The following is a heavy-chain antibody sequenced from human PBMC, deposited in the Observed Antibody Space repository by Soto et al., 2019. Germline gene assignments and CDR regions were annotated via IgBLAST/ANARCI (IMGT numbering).Heavy chain of an antibody. V-gene: IGHV1-3*01. D-gene: IGHD3-22*01. CDR3: ARHFGSGYSYYFDY. Sequence: QVQLVQSGAEVKKPGASVKVSCKASGYTFTSYAMHWVRQAPGQRLEWMGWINAGNGNTKYSQKFQGRVTITRDTSASTAYMELSSLRSEDTAVYYCARHFGSGYSYYFDYWGQGTLVTVSS. CDR2: INAGNGNT. CDR1: GYTFTSYA. J-gene: IGHJ4*02.